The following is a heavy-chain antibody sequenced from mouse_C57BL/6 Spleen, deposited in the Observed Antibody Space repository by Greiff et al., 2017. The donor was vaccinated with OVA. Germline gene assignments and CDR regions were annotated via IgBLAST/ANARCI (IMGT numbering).Heavy chain of an antibody. CDR2: IYPRSGNT. V-gene: IGHV1-81*01. Sequence: QVQLKQSGAELARPGASVKLSCKASGYTFTSYGISWVKQRTGQGLEWIGEIYPRSGNTYYNEKFKGKATLTADKSSSTAYMELRSLTSEDSAVYFCARSFDYDVDYWGQGTTLTVSS. CDR3: ARSFDYDVDY. CDR1: GYTFTSYG. J-gene: IGHJ2*01. D-gene: IGHD2-4*01.